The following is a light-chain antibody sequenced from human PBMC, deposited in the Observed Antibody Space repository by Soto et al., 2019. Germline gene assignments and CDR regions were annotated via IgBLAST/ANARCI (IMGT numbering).Light chain of an antibody. Sequence: DIQMTQSPSTLSGSVGDRVTITCRASQTISSWLAWYQQKPGKAPKLLIYKASTLKSGVPSRFSGSGSGTDFTPAISSLQPEDSATYYCLQDINYPWTFGQGTKVDIK. J-gene: IGKJ1*01. CDR2: KAS. V-gene: IGKV1-5*03. CDR1: QTISSW. CDR3: LQDINYPWT.